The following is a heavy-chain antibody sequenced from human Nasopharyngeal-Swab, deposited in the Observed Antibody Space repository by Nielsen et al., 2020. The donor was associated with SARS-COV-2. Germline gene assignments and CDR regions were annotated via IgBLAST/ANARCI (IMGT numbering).Heavy chain of an antibody. V-gene: IGHV3-9*01. CDR3: AKDECSSTSCSGHFQH. Sequence: GGSLRLSCAASGFTFDDYAMHWVRQAPGKGLEWVSGISWNSGSIGYADSVKGRFTISRDNAKNSLYLQMNSLRAEDTALYYCAKDECSSTSCSGHFQHWGQGTLVTVSS. J-gene: IGHJ1*01. CDR2: ISWNSGSI. D-gene: IGHD2-2*01. CDR1: GFTFDDYA.